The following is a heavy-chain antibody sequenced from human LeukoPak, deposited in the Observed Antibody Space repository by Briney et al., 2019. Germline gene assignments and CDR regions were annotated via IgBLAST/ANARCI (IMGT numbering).Heavy chain of an antibody. V-gene: IGHV1-2*02. CDR2: INPNSGGT. Sequence: GASVKVSCKASGYTFTGYYMHWVRQAPGQGLEWMGWINPNSGGTNYAQKFQGRVTMTRNTSISTAYMELSSLRSEDTAVYYCARSPVLRYFDWLLSTSYFDYWGQGTLVTVSS. CDR3: ARSPVLRYFDWLLSTSYFDY. J-gene: IGHJ4*02. D-gene: IGHD3-9*01. CDR1: GYTFTGYY.